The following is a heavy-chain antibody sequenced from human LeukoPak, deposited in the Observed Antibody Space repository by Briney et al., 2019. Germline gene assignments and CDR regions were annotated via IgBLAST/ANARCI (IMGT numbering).Heavy chain of an antibody. Sequence: GRSVRLSCAASGFTFSSYGMHWVRQAPGKGLEWVAVISYDGSNKYYADSVKGRFTISRDNSKNTLYLQMNSLRAEDTAVYYCAGQTTPHPDYDILTGSVWFDPWDQGTLVTVTS. CDR1: GFTFSSYG. CDR2: ISYDGSNK. D-gene: IGHD3-9*01. J-gene: IGHJ5*02. V-gene: IGHV3-33*01. CDR3: AGQTTPHPDYDILTGSVWFDP.